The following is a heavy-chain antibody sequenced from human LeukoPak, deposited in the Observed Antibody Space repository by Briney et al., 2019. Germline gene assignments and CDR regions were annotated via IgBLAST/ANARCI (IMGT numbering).Heavy chain of an antibody. CDR2: ISYDGSNK. CDR1: GFTFSSYA. Sequence: PGGALRLSCAASGFTFSSYAMHWVREAPGKGLEWVAVISYDGSNKYYADSVKGRFTISRDNSKNTLYLQMNSLRAEDTAVYYCARAGLDYYDSSGHDAFDIWGQGTMVTVSS. D-gene: IGHD3-22*01. J-gene: IGHJ3*02. CDR3: ARAGLDYYDSSGHDAFDI. V-gene: IGHV3-30-3*01.